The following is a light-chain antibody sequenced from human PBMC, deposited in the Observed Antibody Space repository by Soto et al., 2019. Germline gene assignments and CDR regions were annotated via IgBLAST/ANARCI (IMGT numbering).Light chain of an antibody. J-gene: IGKJ4*01. CDR2: DAS. V-gene: IGKV3-11*01. CDR1: QSVSSY. Sequence: EIVLTQSPATLSLSPGARATRSCRASQSVSSYLAWYQQKPGQAPRLLIYDASNRATGIPARFSGSGSGTDFTLSIGTLESEDSAVYYCQQRSNWPLTFGGGTRVEI. CDR3: QQRSNWPLT.